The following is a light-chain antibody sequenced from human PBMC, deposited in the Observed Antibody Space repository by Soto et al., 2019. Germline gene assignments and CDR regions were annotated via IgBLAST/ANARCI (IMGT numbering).Light chain of an antibody. V-gene: IGKV3-15*01. CDR2: DAS. Sequence: EIVMTQSPATLSVSPGDRATLSCRASQSVSSSLAWYQQIPGQAPRLPIYDASTRATGIPARFDGSGSGTEFTLTISSLQSEDFAVYYCQQYNNWPPLTFGGGTKVDIK. CDR3: QQYNNWPPLT. J-gene: IGKJ4*01. CDR1: QSVSSS.